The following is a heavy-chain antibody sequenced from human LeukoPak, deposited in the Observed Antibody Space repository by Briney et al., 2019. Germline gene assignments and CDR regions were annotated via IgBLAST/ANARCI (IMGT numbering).Heavy chain of an antibody. CDR3: ARASGYSYGTTYYMDV. CDR2: IYYSGST. J-gene: IGHJ6*03. V-gene: IGHV4-39*07. CDR1: GGSISSSSYY. D-gene: IGHD5-18*01. Sequence: SETLSLTCTVSGGSISSSSYYWGWIRQPPGKGLEWIGSIYYSGSTYYNPSLKSRVTISVDKSKNQFSLKLSSVTAADTAVYYCARASGYSYGTTYYMDVWGKGTTVTVSS.